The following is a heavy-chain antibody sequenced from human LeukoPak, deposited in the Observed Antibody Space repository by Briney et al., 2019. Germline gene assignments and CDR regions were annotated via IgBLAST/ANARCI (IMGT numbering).Heavy chain of an antibody. CDR1: GYTFTSYG. CDR2: ISAYNGNT. D-gene: IGHD4/OR15-4a*01. J-gene: IGHJ6*02. CDR3: ARRKYGADYNGMDV. Sequence: ASVKVSCKASGYTFTSYGISWVRQAPGQGLEWMGWISAYNGNTNYAQKLQGRVTMTTDTSTSTAYMELRSLRSDDTAVYYCARRKYGADYNGMDVWGQGTTVTVSS. V-gene: IGHV1-18*01.